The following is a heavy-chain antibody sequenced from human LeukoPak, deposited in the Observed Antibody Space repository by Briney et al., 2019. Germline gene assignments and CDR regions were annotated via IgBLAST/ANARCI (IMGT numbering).Heavy chain of an antibody. CDR1: GGSISSSSYY. J-gene: IGHJ3*02. Sequence: SETLSLTCTVSGGSISSSSYYWGWIRQPPGKGLEWIGYIYHSGSTYYNPSLKSRVTISVDRSKNQFSLKLSSVTAADTAVYYCAGSGSYRDAFDIWGQGTMVTVSS. D-gene: IGHD1-26*01. CDR2: IYHSGST. V-gene: IGHV4-39*07. CDR3: AGSGSYRDAFDI.